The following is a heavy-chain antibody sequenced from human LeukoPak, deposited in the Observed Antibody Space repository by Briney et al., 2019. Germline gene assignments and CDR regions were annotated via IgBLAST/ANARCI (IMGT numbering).Heavy chain of an antibody. D-gene: IGHD6-13*01. J-gene: IGHJ4*02. Sequence: ASVKVSCKVSGYTLTELSMHWVRQAPGKGLEWMGGFDPEDGETIYAQKFQGRVTMTEDTSTDTAYMELSSLRSEDTAVYYCATGLSSSSWEGYWGQGTLVTVSS. V-gene: IGHV1-24*01. CDR1: GYTLTELS. CDR3: ATGLSSSSWEGY. CDR2: FDPEDGET.